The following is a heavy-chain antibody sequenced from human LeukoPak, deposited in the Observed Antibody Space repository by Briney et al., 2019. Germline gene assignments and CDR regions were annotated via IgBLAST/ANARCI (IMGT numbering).Heavy chain of an antibody. J-gene: IGHJ4*02. V-gene: IGHV1-69*13. CDR2: IIPIFGTA. CDR3: ARGTGEVGLGY. Sequence: GASVKVSCKASGGTFCSYAISWVRQAPGQGLEWMGGIIPIFGTANYAQKFQGRVTITADESTSTAYMELSSLRSEDTAVYYCARGTGEVGLGYWGQGTLVTVSS. D-gene: IGHD2-15*01. CDR1: GGTFCSYA.